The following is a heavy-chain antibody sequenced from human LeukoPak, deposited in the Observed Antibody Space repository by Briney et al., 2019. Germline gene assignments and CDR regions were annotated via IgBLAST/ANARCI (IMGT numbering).Heavy chain of an antibody. CDR1: GYTFTSYW. V-gene: IGHV5-51*01. CDR2: IYPGDSDT. CDR3: AKQAGSWNYGYEAYFDS. J-gene: IGHJ4*02. D-gene: IGHD5-18*01. Sequence: PGESLKISCKGSGYTFTSYWIGWVRQMPGKGLEWMGIIYPGDSDTRYSPSFQGQVTISADTSISTAYLQWNSLTASDTAIYYCAKQAGSWNYGYEAYFDSWGQGTLVTVSS.